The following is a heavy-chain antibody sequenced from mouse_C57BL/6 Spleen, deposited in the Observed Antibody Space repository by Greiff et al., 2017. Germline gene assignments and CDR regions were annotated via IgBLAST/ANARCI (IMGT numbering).Heavy chain of an antibody. CDR2: IDPSDSYT. J-gene: IGHJ2*01. D-gene: IGHD2-1*01. V-gene: IGHV1-50*01. CDR3: ANGNYVGY. CDR1: GYTFTSYW. Sequence: QVHVKQPGAELVKPGASVKLSCKASGYTFTSYWMQWVKQRPGQGLEWIGEIDPSDSYTNYNQKFKGKATLTVDTSSSTAYMQLSSLTSEDSAVYYCANGNYVGYWGQGTTLTVSS.